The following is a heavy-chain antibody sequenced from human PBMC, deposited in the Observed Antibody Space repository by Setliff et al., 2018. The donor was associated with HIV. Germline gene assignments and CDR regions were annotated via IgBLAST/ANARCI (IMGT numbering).Heavy chain of an antibody. J-gene: IGHJ4*02. V-gene: IGHV4-34*01. CDR2: INHSGST. Sequence: PSETLSLTCAIYGGSFSGYYWSWIRQPPGKGLEWIGEINHSGSTNYNPSLKSRVTISVDTSKNQFYLRLSSVTAADTAVYFCASKSSSSEEGVYFFDYWGQGTLVTSPQ. CDR3: ASKSSSSEEGVYFFDY. CDR1: GGSFSGYY. D-gene: IGHD6-6*01.